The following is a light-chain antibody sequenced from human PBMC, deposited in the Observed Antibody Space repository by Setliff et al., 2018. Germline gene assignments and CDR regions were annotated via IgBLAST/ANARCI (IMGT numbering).Light chain of an antibody. CDR1: SRDIGAYNS. Sequence: LTQPPSASGSPGQSLTISYTGTSRDIGAYNSVSWYQQHPGKAPKILIYEVTKRPSGVPDRFSGSKSGNTASLTVSGLQADDEADYFCCSYAASYNPYVFGSGTKVTVL. CDR2: EVT. V-gene: IGLV2-8*01. J-gene: IGLJ1*01. CDR3: CSYAASYNPYV.